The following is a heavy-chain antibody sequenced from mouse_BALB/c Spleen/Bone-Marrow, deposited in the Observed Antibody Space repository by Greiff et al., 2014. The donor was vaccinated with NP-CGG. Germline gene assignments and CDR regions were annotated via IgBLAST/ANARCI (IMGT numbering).Heavy chain of an antibody. CDR3: AKYYYGSTAFSY. D-gene: IGHD1-1*01. Sequence: EVQLQQSGPELVKPGASVKMSCKASGYTFTAYVMHWVKQKHGQGLEWIGCINPYNDDSKYNEKFKGKATVTSDKSSSTAYMELSSVTSEDSAVDYGAKYYYGSTAFSYWGQGTPVTVSA. J-gene: IGHJ3*01. V-gene: IGHV1-14*01. CDR1: GYTFTAYV. CDR2: INPYNDDS.